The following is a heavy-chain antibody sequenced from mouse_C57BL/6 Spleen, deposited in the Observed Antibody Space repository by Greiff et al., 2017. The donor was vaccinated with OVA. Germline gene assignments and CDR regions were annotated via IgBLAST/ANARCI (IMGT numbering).Heavy chain of an antibody. D-gene: IGHD1-1*01. CDR1: GYTFTDYN. CDR2: INPNNGGT. J-gene: IGHJ1*03. V-gene: IGHV1-18*01. CDR3: ARRHYGSYWYFDV. Sequence: VQLQQSGPELVKPGASVKIPCKASGYTFTDYNMDWVKQSHGKSLEWIGDINPNNGGTIYNQKFKGKATLTVDKSSSTAYMELRSLTSEDTAVYYCARRHYGSYWYFDVWGTGTTVTVSS.